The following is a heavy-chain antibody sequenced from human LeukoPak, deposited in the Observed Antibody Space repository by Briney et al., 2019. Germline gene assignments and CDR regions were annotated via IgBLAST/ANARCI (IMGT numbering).Heavy chain of an antibody. Sequence: GGSLILSRAASGFPFNTYVMSWVRQAPGKGLEWVSAINGGGSNTYYADSVKGRFTISGDNSKNMVYLQMNNLRADDTAAYYCAKSVVVITFRFDDWGQGALVTVSS. V-gene: IGHV3-23*01. D-gene: IGHD2-15*01. CDR2: INGGGSNT. CDR3: AKSVVVITFRFDD. J-gene: IGHJ4*02. CDR1: GFPFNTYV.